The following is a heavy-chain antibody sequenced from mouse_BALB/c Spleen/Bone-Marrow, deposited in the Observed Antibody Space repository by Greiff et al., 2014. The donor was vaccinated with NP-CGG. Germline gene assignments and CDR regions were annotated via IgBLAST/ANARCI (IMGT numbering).Heavy chain of an antibody. V-gene: IGHV14-3*02. Sequence: EVKLVESGAELVKPGASVKLSCTASGFNIKNTYIHWVKQRPEQGLEWIGRIDPANVNTKYDPKFRGKATITADTSSNTAYLQLSSLTSEDTAVYYCATYYYGSSLFAYWGQGTLVTVSA. J-gene: IGHJ3*01. D-gene: IGHD1-1*01. CDR1: GFNIKNTY. CDR2: IDPANVNT. CDR3: ATYYYGSSLFAY.